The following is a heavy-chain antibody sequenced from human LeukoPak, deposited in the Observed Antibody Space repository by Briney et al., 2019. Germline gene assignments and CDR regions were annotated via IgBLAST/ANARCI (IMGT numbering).Heavy chain of an antibody. Sequence: PGGSLRLSCAASGFTFSSYAVSWVRQSLGRGLKWVWGISGRGESTYYADSVKGRFTISRDYSKNTVYLQMNSLRAEDTALYYCAASLDLAVYGIDYWGQGTLVTVSS. V-gene: IGHV3-23*01. J-gene: IGHJ4*02. CDR3: AASLDLAVYGIDY. CDR1: GFTFSSYA. CDR2: ISGRGEST. D-gene: IGHD2-8*02.